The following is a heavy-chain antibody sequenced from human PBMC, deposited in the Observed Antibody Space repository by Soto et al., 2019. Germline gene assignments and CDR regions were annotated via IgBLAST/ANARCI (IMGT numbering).Heavy chain of an antibody. Sequence: QVQLQQWGAGLLKPSETLSLTCAVYGGSFSGYYWSWIRQPPGKGLEWIGEINHSGTTNYNPSLKSRVTKSVDTSKNQLSLKLSSVTAADTAVYYCARGGRFVVVPAATDWYFDLWGRGTLVTVSS. CDR3: ARGGRFVVVPAATDWYFDL. D-gene: IGHD2-2*01. CDR2: INHSGTT. CDR1: GGSFSGYY. V-gene: IGHV4-34*01. J-gene: IGHJ2*01.